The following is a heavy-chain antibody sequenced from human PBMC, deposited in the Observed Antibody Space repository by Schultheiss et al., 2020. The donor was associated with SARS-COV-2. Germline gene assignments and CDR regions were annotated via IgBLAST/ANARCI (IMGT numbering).Heavy chain of an antibody. CDR1: GFTFTSSA. D-gene: IGHD6-13*01. Sequence: SVKVSCKASGFTFTSSAVQWVRQARGQRLEWIGWIVVGSGNTNYAQKFQERVTITRDMSTSTAYMELSSLRSEDTAVYYCAADHRAAAGTRGDYWGQGTLVTVSS. CDR3: AADHRAAAGTRGDY. J-gene: IGHJ4*02. CDR2: IVVGSGNT. V-gene: IGHV1-58*01.